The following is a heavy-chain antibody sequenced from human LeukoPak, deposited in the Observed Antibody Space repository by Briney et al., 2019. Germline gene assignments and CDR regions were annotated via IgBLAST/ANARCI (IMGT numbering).Heavy chain of an antibody. V-gene: IGHV1-18*01. D-gene: IGHD5-18*01. J-gene: IGHJ4*02. CDR3: ARARGYSYGYTGVYFDY. CDR2: ISAYNGNT. Sequence: ASVKVSCKASGGTFSSYAISWVRQAPGQGLEWMGWISAYNGNTNYAQKLQGRVTMTTDTSTSTAYMELRSLRSDDTAVYYCARARGYSYGYTGVYFDYWGQGTLVTVSS. CDR1: GGTFSSYA.